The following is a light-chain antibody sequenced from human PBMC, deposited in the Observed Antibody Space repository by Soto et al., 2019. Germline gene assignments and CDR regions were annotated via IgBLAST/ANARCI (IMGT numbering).Light chain of an antibody. CDR3: QQSYSP. Sequence: DIQMTQSPSSLSASVGDRVTITCRASQSISSYLNWYQQKPGKAPKLLIYAASSLQSGVPSRFSGSGSGTDFTLTISSLQPEDFATYYCQQSYSPFGQGTKLEIK. CDR1: QSISSY. CDR2: AAS. J-gene: IGKJ2*01. V-gene: IGKV1-39*01.